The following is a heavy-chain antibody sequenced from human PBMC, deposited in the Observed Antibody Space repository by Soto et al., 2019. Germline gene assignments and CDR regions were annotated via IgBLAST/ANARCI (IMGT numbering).Heavy chain of an antibody. Sequence: QVQLQESGPGLVKPSQTLSLTCTVSGGSISSGDYYWRWIRQPPGKGLEWIGYIYYSGSTYYNPSLRSRVTISVDTSKNQFSLKLSSVTAADTAVYYCAGAKVPAARPFDYWGQGTLVTVSS. J-gene: IGHJ4*02. CDR3: AGAKVPAARPFDY. CDR1: GGSISSGDYY. V-gene: IGHV4-30-4*01. CDR2: IYYSGST. D-gene: IGHD2-2*01.